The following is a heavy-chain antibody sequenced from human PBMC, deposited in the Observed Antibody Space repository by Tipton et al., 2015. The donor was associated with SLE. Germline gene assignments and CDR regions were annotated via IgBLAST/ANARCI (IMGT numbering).Heavy chain of an antibody. CDR2: YSYTGST. CDR3: ARNWGTVDY. CDR1: GDSISNGGRY. V-gene: IGHV4-31*03. Sequence: TLFLTCSVSGDSISNGGRYWSWIRQRPGKGLEWIGYYSYTGSTYYNPSLQSRVSISVDTSENQFSLKVNSVTAADTAVYYCARNWGTVDYWGQGTLVTVPS. J-gene: IGHJ4*02. D-gene: IGHD7-27*01.